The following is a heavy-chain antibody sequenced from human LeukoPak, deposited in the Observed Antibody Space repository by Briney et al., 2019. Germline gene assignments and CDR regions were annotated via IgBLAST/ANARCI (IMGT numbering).Heavy chain of an antibody. D-gene: IGHD1-1*01. V-gene: IGHV3-30-3*01. CDR2: ISYDGANK. CDR3: ARDRFDDGAAGFDY. J-gene: IGHJ4*02. CDR1: GFTFSRFA. Sequence: GGSLRLSCAASGFTFSRFAVHWVRQIPGKGLQWVGGISYDGANKYYGDSVKGRFTISRNSSKNTLSLQMNSLGPEDTAIYYCARDRFDDGAAGFDYWGQGTLVTVSS.